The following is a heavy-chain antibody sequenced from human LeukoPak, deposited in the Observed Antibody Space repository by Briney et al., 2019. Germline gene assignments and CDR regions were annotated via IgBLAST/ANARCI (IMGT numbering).Heavy chain of an antibody. CDR2: INAGDRST. Sequence: GGSLRLSCAASGFTFSSYAMSWVRQAPGKGLQWVSGINAGDRSTYYAESVKGRFTISRDNSKNTLYLQMNSLRAEDTAVYYCARSTPSGWYPGWGQGTLVTVSS. CDR1: GFTFSSYA. D-gene: IGHD6-19*01. CDR3: ARSTPSGWYPG. V-gene: IGHV3-23*01. J-gene: IGHJ4*02.